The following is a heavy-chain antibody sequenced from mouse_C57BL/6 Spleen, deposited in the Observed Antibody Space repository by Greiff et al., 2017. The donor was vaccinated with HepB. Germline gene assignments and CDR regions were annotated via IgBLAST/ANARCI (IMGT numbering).Heavy chain of an antibody. CDR1: GFTFSDYY. CDR2: INYDGSST. V-gene: IGHV5-16*01. J-gene: IGHJ4*01. Sequence: DVKLVESEGGLVQPGSSMKLSCTASGFTFSDYYMAWVRQVPEKGLEWVANINYDGSSTYYLDSLKSRFIISRDNAKNILYLQMSSLKSEDTATYYCARRSYAMDYWGQGTSVTVSS. CDR3: ARRSYAMDY.